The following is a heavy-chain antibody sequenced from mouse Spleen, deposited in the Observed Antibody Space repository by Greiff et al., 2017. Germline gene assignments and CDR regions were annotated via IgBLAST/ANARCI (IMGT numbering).Heavy chain of an antibody. CDR3: AKLGRYAMDY. Sequence: QVQLKQPGAELVKPGASVKLSCKASGYTFTSYWMHWVKQRPGQGLEWIGMIHPNSGSTNYNEKFKSKATLTVDKSSSTAYMQLSSLTSEDSAVYYCAKLGRYAMDYWGQGTSVTVSS. CDR1: GYTFTSYW. D-gene: IGHD4-1*01. J-gene: IGHJ4*01. V-gene: IGHV1-64*01. CDR2: IHPNSGST.